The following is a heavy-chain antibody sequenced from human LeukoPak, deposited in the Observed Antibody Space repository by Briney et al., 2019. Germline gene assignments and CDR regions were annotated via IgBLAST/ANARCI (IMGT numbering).Heavy chain of an antibody. D-gene: IGHD2-15*01. CDR2: INHSGST. Sequence: SETLSLTCAVYGGSFSGYYWSWIRQPPGKGLEWIGEINHSGSTNYNPSLKSRVTISVDTSKNQFSLKLSSVTAADTAVYYCARDGVGGCSAGSCYYYYYYGMDVWGQGTTVTVSS. V-gene: IGHV4-34*01. CDR1: GGSFSGYY. CDR3: ARDGVGGCSAGSCYYYYYYGMDV. J-gene: IGHJ6*02.